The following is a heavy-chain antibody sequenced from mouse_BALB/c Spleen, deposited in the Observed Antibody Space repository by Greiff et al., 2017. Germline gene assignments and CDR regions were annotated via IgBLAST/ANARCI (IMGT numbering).Heavy chain of an antibody. CDR2: IAPGSGST. D-gene: IGHD1-3*01. J-gene: IGHJ2*01. Sequence: VQLQQSGAELVRPGTSVKMSCKAAGYTFTNYWINWIKQRPGQGLEWIGRIAPGSGSTYYNEMFKGKATLTVDTSSSTAYIQLSSLSSEDSAVYFCARRNKVLYYFDYWGQGTTLTVSS. CDR1: GYTFTNYW. CDR3: ARRNKVLYYFDY. V-gene: IGHV1-54*01.